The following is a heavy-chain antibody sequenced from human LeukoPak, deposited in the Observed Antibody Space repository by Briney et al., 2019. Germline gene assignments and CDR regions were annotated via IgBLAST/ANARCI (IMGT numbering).Heavy chain of an antibody. Sequence: SQTLSLTCTVSGGSISSGGYYWSWIRQPPGKGLEWIGYIYHSGSTYYNPSLKSRVTISVDRSKNQFSLKLSSVTAADTAVYYCARGGYSSSWLFFDYWGQGTLVTVSS. D-gene: IGHD6-13*01. V-gene: IGHV4-30-2*01. J-gene: IGHJ4*02. CDR3: ARGGYSSSWLFFDY. CDR2: IYHSGST. CDR1: GGSISSGGYY.